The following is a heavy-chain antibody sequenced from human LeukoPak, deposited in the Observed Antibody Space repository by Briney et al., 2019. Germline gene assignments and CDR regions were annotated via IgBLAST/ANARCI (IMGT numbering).Heavy chain of an antibody. Sequence: GGSLRLSCAASGFTVSSNYMSWVRQAPGKGLEWVSVIYSGGSTYYADSVKGRFTTSRDNSKNMLYLQMNSLRSEDTAVYYCAKGDSTSCYNTFDVWGQGTMVTVSS. CDR1: GFTVSSNY. J-gene: IGHJ3*01. V-gene: IGHV3-53*01. CDR2: IYSGGST. D-gene: IGHD2-2*01. CDR3: AKGDSTSCYNTFDV.